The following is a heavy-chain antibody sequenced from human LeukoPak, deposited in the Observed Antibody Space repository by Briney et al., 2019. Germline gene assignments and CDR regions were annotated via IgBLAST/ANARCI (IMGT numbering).Heavy chain of an antibody. Sequence: PSETLSLTCTVSGYSISSGYYWGWIRQPPGKGLEWLASIYHSGTIYYNPSLKSRVTISVDTSKNQFSLKLTSVTAADTAVYYCARHVGEGGSDVLRYFDWLLSAMGWFDPWGQGTLVTVSS. CDR2: IYHSGTI. V-gene: IGHV4-38-2*02. CDR1: GYSISSGYY. CDR3: ARHVGEGGSDVLRYFDWLLSAMGWFDP. J-gene: IGHJ5*02. D-gene: IGHD3-9*01.